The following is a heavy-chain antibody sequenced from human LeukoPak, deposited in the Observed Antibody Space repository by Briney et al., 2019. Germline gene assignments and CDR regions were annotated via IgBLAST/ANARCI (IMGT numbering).Heavy chain of an antibody. CDR3: AKIGYSGSGVGYYMDV. Sequence: GGSLRLSCAASGFTFSSYGLHWVRQAPGKGLEWVSFIRYDGSNKYYADSVKGRFTISRDNSKNTLYLQMNSLRAEDTAVYYCAKIGYSGSGVGYYMDVWGNRSTVTISS. J-gene: IGHJ6*03. D-gene: IGHD3-10*01. CDR1: GFTFSSYG. V-gene: IGHV3-30*02. CDR2: IRYDGSNK.